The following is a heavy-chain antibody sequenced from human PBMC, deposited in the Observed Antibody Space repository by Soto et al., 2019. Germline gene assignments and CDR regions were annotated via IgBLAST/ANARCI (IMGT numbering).Heavy chain of an antibody. Sequence: GESLKISCKGSGYIFTDHCIVWVRQMAGKRLEWVGIICPGYSNIIYSPSVQGQVTISADMSISTAYLQWSSLKASDTAMYYCARTNLGYCSGGSCYSDYYYGMDVWGQGTTVTVSS. J-gene: IGHJ6*02. V-gene: IGHV5-51*01. D-gene: IGHD2-15*01. CDR1: GYIFTDHC. CDR2: ICPGYSNI. CDR3: ARTNLGYCSGGSCYSDYYYGMDV.